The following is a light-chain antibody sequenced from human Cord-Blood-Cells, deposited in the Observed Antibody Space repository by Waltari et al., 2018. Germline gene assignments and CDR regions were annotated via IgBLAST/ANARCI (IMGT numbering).Light chain of an antibody. CDR3: QQYGSAPQT. J-gene: IGKJ1*01. CDR2: GAS. V-gene: IGKV3-20*01. Sequence: EIVLTQSPGPLSLSPGERATLPCRASQSVSSSYLAWDQQKPGRPPSLLIYGASSRATGIPDRFSGSGSGTDFTLTISRLEPEYFAVYYCQQYGSAPQTFGQGTKVEIK. CDR1: QSVSSSY.